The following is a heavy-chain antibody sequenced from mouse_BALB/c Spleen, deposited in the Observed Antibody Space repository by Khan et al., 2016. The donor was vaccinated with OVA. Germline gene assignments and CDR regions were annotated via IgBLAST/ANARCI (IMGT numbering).Heavy chain of an antibody. Sequence: VQLQQPGPEVVKPGASVKISCKASGYTFTDYNMDWLKQRHGKSLEWIGYFFPNCGGSGYNQKFKTKATLTVDISSNTAYMDLRSLTSEDPAVYYCVRSGYGAFACWGQGTLVTVSA. J-gene: IGHJ3*01. CDR3: VRSGYGAFAC. D-gene: IGHD1-2*01. CDR1: GYTFTDYN. CDR2: FFPNCGGS. V-gene: IGHV1S29*02.